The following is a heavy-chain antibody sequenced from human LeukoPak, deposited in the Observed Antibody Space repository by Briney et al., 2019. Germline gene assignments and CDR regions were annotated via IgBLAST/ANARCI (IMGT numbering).Heavy chain of an antibody. J-gene: IGHJ4*02. Sequence: PSETLSLTCTVSGGSISSGSYYWSWIRQPPGKGLEWIGEINHSGSTNYNPSLKSRVTISVDTSKNQFSLKLSSVTAADTAVYYCARGLMWANFDYWGQGTLVTVSS. CDR2: INHSGST. D-gene: IGHD1-26*01. CDR1: GGSISSGSYY. CDR3: ARGLMWANFDY. V-gene: IGHV4-39*07.